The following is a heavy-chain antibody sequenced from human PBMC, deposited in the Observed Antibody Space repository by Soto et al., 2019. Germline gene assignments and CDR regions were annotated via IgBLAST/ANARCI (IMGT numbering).Heavy chain of an antibody. CDR1: GFTFSSYS. Sequence: PGGSLRLSCAASGFTFSSYSMNWVRQAPGRGLEWVSSISSSSSYIYYADSVKGRSTISRDNAKNSLYLQMNSLRAEDTAVYYCAREGGRCSSTSCYGTEGYYGMDVWGQGTTVTVSS. V-gene: IGHV3-21*01. CDR2: ISSSSSYI. D-gene: IGHD2-2*01. CDR3: AREGGRCSSTSCYGTEGYYGMDV. J-gene: IGHJ6*02.